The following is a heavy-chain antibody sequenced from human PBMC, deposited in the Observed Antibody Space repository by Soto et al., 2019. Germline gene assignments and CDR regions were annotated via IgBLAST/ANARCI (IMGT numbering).Heavy chain of an antibody. CDR3: ASLWGRQLWLPPP. V-gene: IGHV3-48*03. Sequence: GGSLRLSCSGSGFTFSNYEMSWVRQAPGKGLEWVSSVSPDGSAVFYADSVKGRFTISRDNAKSSLYLRMNSLRAEDTAVYYCASLWGRQLWLPPPWGQGTLVTVSS. J-gene: IGHJ5*02. CDR2: VSPDGSAV. CDR1: GFTFSNYE. D-gene: IGHD5-18*01.